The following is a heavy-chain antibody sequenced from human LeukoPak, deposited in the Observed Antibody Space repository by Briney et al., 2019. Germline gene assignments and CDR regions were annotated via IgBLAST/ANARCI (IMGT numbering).Heavy chain of an antibody. V-gene: IGHV3-7*01. CDR1: GFTFSSYW. Sequence: GGSLRLSCAASGFTFSSYWMSWVRQAPGKGLEWVANIKQDGSEKYYVDSVKGRFTISRDNAKNSLYLQMNSLRAEDTAVYYCARVGIVVVPAAKSFDYWGQGTLVTVSS. D-gene: IGHD2-2*01. J-gene: IGHJ4*02. CDR2: IKQDGSEK. CDR3: ARVGIVVVPAAKSFDY.